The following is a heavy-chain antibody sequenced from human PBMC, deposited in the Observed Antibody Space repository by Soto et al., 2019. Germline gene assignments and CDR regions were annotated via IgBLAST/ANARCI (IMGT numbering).Heavy chain of an antibody. D-gene: IGHD3-22*01. CDR1: GFTFSSYS. CDR2: ISSSSSTI. V-gene: IGHV3-48*01. J-gene: IGHJ4*02. CDR3: ARDSDDSSGYYLLGVYYFDY. Sequence: EVQLVESGGGLVQPGGSLRLSCAASGFTFSSYSMNWVRQAPGKGLEWVSYISSSSSTIYYADSVKGRFTISRDNAKNSLYRQMNSLRAEDTAVYYCARDSDDSSGYYLLGVYYFDYWCQGTLVTVSS.